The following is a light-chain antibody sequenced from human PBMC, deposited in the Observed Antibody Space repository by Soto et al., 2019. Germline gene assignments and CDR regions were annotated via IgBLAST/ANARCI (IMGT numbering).Light chain of an antibody. J-gene: IGLJ1*01. V-gene: IGLV2-23*02. CDR2: EVS. CDR1: SSDVGTYNL. CDR3: CSYAGSSTYV. Sequence: QSALTQPASVSGSPGQSIIISCTGTSSDVGTYNLVSWYQQNPGKAPKLMIYEVSKRPSGVSNRFSGSKSGNTASLTISGLQAEDEADYYCCSYAGSSTYVFGTGTKLTVL.